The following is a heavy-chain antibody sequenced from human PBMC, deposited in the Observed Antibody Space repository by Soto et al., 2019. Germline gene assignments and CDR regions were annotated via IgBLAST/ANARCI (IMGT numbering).Heavy chain of an antibody. V-gene: IGHV1-69*06. CDR2: IIPIFGTA. D-gene: IGHD1-26*01. Sequence: SVKVSCKASGGTFSSYAIGWVRQAPGQGLEWMGGIIPIFGTANYAQKFQGRVTITADKSTSTAYMELSSLRSEDTAVYYCARSPPSGSYYSLDPWGQGTLVTVSS. CDR3: ARSPPSGSYYSLDP. J-gene: IGHJ5*02. CDR1: GGTFSSYA.